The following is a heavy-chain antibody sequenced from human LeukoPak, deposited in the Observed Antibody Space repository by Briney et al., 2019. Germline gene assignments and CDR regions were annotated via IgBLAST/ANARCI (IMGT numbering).Heavy chain of an antibody. CDR3: ARAPHGSGCDF. CDR1: GDSVSSNSAT. V-gene: IGHV6-1*01. CDR2: TYFRSKWFN. J-gene: IGHJ4*02. D-gene: IGHD6-19*01. Sequence: SQTLSLTCDISGDSVSSNSATWIWIRQSPSRGLEWLGRTYFRSKWFNDYAVSLKGRIAVNPDTSKNRFSLQLDSVTPEDTVIYYCARAPHGSGCDFWGQGTLVTVSS.